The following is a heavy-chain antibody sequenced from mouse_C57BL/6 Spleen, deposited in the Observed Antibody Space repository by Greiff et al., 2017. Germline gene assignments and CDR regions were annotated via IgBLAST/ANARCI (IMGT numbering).Heavy chain of an antibody. J-gene: IGHJ1*03. CDR1: GYAFSSYW. D-gene: IGHD2-2*01. Sequence: VKLVESGAELVKPGASVKISCKASGYAFSSYWMNWVKQRPGKGLEWIGQIYPGDGDTNYNGKFKGKATLTADKSSSTAYMQLSSLTSEDSAVYFCARRGGYYWYFDVWGTGTTVTVSS. CDR2: IYPGDGDT. V-gene: IGHV1-80*01. CDR3: ARRGGYYWYFDV.